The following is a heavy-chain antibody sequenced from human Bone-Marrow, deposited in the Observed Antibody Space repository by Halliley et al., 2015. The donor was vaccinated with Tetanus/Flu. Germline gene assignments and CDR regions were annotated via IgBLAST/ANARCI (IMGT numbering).Heavy chain of an antibody. CDR2: IKSKTDGGTT. V-gene: IGHV3-15*01. J-gene: IGHJ4*02. D-gene: IGHD6-6*01. CDR3: TTHSSSYYFGY. Sequence: SLRLSCAASGFTFSNTWMSWVRQAPGKGPEWVARIKSKTDGGTTDYAAPVKGRFTVSRDDLKNTLYLQMNSLKIEDTAVYYCTTHSSSYYFGYWGQGTLVTVSS. CDR1: GFTFSNTW.